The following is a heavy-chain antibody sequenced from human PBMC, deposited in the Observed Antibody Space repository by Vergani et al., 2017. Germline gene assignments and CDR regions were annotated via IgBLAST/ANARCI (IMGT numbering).Heavy chain of an antibody. CDR3: AKDLGTSSGGGWFGP. V-gene: IGHV3-9*02. D-gene: IGHD6-6*01. CDR2: ISWNSNSI. Sequence: EVQLEESGGGLVLPGRSLRLSCVASGFTSAGYAMHWVRQAPGKGLEWVSGISWNSNSIGYADSVKGRFTIPRDNAKNSLYLQMNSLRAEDTALYYCAKDLGTSSGGGWFGPWGQGTLVTVSS. CDR1: GFTSAGYA. J-gene: IGHJ5*02.